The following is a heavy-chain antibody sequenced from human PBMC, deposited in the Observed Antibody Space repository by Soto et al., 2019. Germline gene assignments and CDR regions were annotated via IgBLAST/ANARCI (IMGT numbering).Heavy chain of an antibody. V-gene: IGHV3-30*04. J-gene: IGHJ4*02. CDR1: GFICSRYA. CDR3: ARSRSGAVADSFDF. D-gene: IGHD3-10*01. Sequence: PGGSLRLSCAASGFICSRYAIHWVRQAPGKGLEWLAVISKDGSSKYYLDSVKGRFTISRDNSKNTVHLEMNSLRDEDTALYYCARSRSGAVADSFDFWCQGTLVTVSS. CDR2: ISKDGSSK.